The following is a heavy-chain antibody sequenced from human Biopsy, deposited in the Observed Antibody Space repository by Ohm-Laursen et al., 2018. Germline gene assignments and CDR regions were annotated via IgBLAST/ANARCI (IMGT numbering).Heavy chain of an antibody. CDR3: VREPKPGPAEAWYFDL. Sequence: SQTLSLTWSVSGASVKTSGYFWAWIRQRPGKGLEWIGYISYNERTHYNPSLTSRLAISFDTSNNRISLQLRSVSVADTAVYYCVREPKPGPAEAWYFDLWGRGSPVTVPS. V-gene: IGHV4-31*02. CDR1: GASVKTSGYF. J-gene: IGHJ2*01. CDR2: ISYNERT. D-gene: IGHD7-27*01.